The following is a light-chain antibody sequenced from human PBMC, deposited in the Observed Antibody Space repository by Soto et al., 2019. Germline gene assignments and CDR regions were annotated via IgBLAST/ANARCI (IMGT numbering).Light chain of an antibody. CDR3: GSYTGSIYV. Sequence: QSVLTQPASVSGSPGQSITISCTGTSSDVGGYKFVSWYQQHPGKAPKLIIYEVSNRPSGFSSRFSGSKSGNTASLTISGLQAEDEADYYCGSYTGSIYVFXTGTKV. CDR2: EVS. CDR1: SSDVGGYKF. V-gene: IGLV2-14*01. J-gene: IGLJ1*01.